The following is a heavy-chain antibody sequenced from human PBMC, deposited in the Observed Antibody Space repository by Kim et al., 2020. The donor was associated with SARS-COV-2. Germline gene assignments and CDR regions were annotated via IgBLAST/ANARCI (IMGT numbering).Heavy chain of an antibody. CDR3: ARGDPPWGYYFDY. Sequence: SVKVSCKASGGTFSSYAISWVRQAPGQGLEWMGGIIPIFGTANYAQKFQGRVTITADESTSTAYMELSSLRSEDTAVYYCARGDPPWGYYFDYWGQGTLVTVSS. V-gene: IGHV1-69*13. CDR1: GGTFSSYA. CDR2: IIPIFGTA. J-gene: IGHJ4*02. D-gene: IGHD7-27*01.